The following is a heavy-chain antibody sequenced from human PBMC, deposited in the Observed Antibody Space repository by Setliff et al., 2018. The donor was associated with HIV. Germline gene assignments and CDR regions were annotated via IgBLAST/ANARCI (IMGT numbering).Heavy chain of an antibody. V-gene: IGHV4-4*02. CDR1: GGPLNSRNW. J-gene: IGHJ2*01. Sequence: SETLSLTCAVSGGPLNSRNWWSWVRQPPGKGLEWIGEVFHSGSANSNASLRSRVMISVDTSKNQFSLKLSSVTAADTAVYYCARSRGDIVMMVAAHWYLDLWGRGTLVTVSS. CDR2: VFHSGSA. D-gene: IGHD2-15*01. CDR3: ARSRGDIVMMVAAHWYLDL.